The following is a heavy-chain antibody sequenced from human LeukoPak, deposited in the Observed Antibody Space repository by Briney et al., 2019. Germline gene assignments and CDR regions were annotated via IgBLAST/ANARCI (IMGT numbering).Heavy chain of an antibody. V-gene: IGHV1-2*02. J-gene: IGHJ4*02. CDR3: ARDLNGVGLGLDY. CDR2: INPNSGGT. D-gene: IGHD2-8*01. CDR1: GYTFTSYA. Sequence: ASVKVSCKASGYTFTSYAMNWVRQAPGQGLEWMGWINPNSGGTNYAQKFQGRVTMTRDTSISTAYMELSRLRSDDTAVYYCARDLNGVGLGLDYWGQGTLVTVSS.